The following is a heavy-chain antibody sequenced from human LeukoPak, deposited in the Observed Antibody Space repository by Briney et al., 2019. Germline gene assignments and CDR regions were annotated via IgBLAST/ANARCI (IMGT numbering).Heavy chain of an antibody. CDR1: GYTFTGYY. V-gene: IGHV1-2*02. J-gene: IGHJ5*02. CDR2: INPNSGGT. D-gene: IGHD6-13*01. CDR3: ARDPPAINSSSWYYYWFDP. Sequence: GASVKVSCKASGYTFTGYYMHWVRQAPGQGLEWMGWINPNSGGTNYAQKFQGRVTMTRDTSISTAYMELSRLRSDDTAVYYCARDPPAINSSSWYYYWFDPWGQGTLVTVSS.